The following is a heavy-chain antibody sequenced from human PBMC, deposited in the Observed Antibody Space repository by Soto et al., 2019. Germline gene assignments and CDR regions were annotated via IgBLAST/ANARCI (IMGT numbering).Heavy chain of an antibody. CDR3: AKEASIAARPSEGYYYYGMDV. CDR2: ISYDGSNK. J-gene: IGHJ6*02. CDR1: GFTFSSYG. V-gene: IGHV3-30*18. D-gene: IGHD6-6*01. Sequence: HPGGSLRLSCAASGFTFSSYGMHWVRQAPGKGLEWVAVISYDGSNKYYADSVKGRFTISRDNSKNTLYLQMNSLRAEDTAVYYCAKEASIAARPSEGYYYYGMDVWGQGTTVTVSS.